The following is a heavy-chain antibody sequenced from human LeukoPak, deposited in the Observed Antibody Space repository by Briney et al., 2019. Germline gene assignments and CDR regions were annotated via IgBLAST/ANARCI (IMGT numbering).Heavy chain of an antibody. Sequence: GGSLRLSCAASGFTFSSYAMSWVRQAPGKGLEWGSAISGSGGSTYYADSVKGRFTISRDNSKNTLYLQMNSLRAEDTAVYYCAKFGKRRWEPIDYWGQGTLVTVSS. CDR1: GFTFSSYA. J-gene: IGHJ4*02. CDR3: AKFGKRRWEPIDY. CDR2: ISGSGGST. D-gene: IGHD1-26*01. V-gene: IGHV3-23*01.